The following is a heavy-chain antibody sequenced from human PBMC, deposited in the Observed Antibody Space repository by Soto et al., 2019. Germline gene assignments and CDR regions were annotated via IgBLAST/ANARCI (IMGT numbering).Heavy chain of an antibody. CDR1: GGTFSSYA. J-gene: IGHJ3*02. CDR3: ARGREVQRWTRLYAFDI. CDR2: IIPIFGTA. V-gene: IGHV1-69*13. D-gene: IGHD1-26*01. Sequence: SVKVSCKASGGTFSSYAISWVRQAPGQGLEWMGGIIPIFGTANYAQKFQGRVTITADESTSTAYMELSSLRSEDTAVYYCARGREVQRWTRLYAFDIWGQGTMVTVSS.